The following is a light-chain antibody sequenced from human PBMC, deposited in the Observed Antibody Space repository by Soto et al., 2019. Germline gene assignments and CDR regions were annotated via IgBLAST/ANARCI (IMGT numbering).Light chain of an antibody. Sequence: QSVLTQPPSVSGAPGQRVTISCTGSSSNIGAGYDVSWYQQLPGTAPKFLIYGNTDRPSGVPDRVSGSKSGTSASLAITGLQAEDEADYYCQSYDSSLSGYVFGTGTKVTVL. J-gene: IGLJ1*01. CDR2: GNT. V-gene: IGLV1-40*01. CDR1: SSNIGAGYD. CDR3: QSYDSSLSGYV.